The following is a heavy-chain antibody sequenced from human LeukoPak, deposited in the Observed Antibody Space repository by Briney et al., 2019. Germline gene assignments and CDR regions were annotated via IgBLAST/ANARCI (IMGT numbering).Heavy chain of an antibody. V-gene: IGHV1-8*01. CDR2: MNPNSGNT. D-gene: IGHD2-15*01. J-gene: IGHJ6*02. Sequence: ASVKISCKASGYTFTSYDINWVRQATGQGLEWMGWMNPNSGNTGYAQKFQGRVTMTRNTSISTAYMELSSLRSEDTAVYYCARGGRKGVVVVAATHYYYGMDVWGQGTTVTVSS. CDR1: GYTFTSYD. CDR3: ARGGRKGVVVVAATHYYYGMDV.